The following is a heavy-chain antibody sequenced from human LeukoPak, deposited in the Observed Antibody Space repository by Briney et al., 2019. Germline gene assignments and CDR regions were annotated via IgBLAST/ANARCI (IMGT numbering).Heavy chain of an antibody. J-gene: IGHJ3*02. CDR3: ARHFATVTLPDAFDI. V-gene: IGHV4-34*01. CDR1: GGSFSGYY. Sequence: SETLSLTCAVYGGSFSGYYWSWIRQPPGQGLEWIGEINHSGSTNYNPSLKSRVTISVDTSKNQFSLKLSSVTAADTAVYYCARHFATVTLPDAFDIWGQGTMVTVSS. CDR2: INHSGST. D-gene: IGHD4-11*01.